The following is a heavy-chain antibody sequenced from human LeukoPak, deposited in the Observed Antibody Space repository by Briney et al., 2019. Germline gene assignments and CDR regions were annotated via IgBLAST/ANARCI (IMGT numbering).Heavy chain of an antibody. D-gene: IGHD3-22*01. Sequence: GGSLRLSCAASGFTFSNYAMHWVRQAPGEGLEWVAVISSDGSNTYSADSVKGRFTISRDNSKNTLYLQMNSLRAEDTAVYYCAKVRYYYDSSGRNAFDIWGQGTMVTVSS. CDR3: AKVRYYYDSSGRNAFDI. CDR2: ISSDGSNT. J-gene: IGHJ3*02. CDR1: GFTFSNYA. V-gene: IGHV3-30-3*01.